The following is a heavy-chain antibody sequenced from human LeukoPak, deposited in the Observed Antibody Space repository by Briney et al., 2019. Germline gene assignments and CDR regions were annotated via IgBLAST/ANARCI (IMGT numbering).Heavy chain of an antibody. Sequence: PGGTLRLSCAASGFTFSSYSMSWVRQAPGKGLEWVSAISGSGGSTYYADSEKGRFTISRDNSKNTLYLQMNSLRGEDTAVYYCAKQEGWYYFDYWGQGTLVTVSS. V-gene: IGHV3-23*01. CDR1: GFTFSSYS. J-gene: IGHJ4*02. CDR3: AKQEGWYYFDY. D-gene: IGHD6-19*01. CDR2: ISGSGGST.